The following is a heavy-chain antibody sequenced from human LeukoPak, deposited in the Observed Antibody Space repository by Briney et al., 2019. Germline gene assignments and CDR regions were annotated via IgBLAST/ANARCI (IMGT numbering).Heavy chain of an antibody. J-gene: IGHJ4*02. CDR3: ARCILATCRYLPSFDF. D-gene: IGHD3-3*02. CDR1: GYTFTGYG. CDR2: ITTYNGNT. V-gene: IGHV1-18*01. Sequence: ASVKVSCKASGYTFTGYGIGWVRQAPGQGLEWMGWITTYNGNTNFAQKVQGRVTMTTDTSTSTAYMELRSLRSDDTAVYYCARCILATCRYLPSFDFWRQGTLVTVSS.